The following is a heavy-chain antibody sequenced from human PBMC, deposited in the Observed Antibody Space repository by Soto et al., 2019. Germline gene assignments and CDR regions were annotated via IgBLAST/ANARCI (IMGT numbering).Heavy chain of an antibody. J-gene: IGHJ6*02. CDR2: IFHNGNT. V-gene: IGHV4-4*02. CDR3: ASRTYAMDV. CDR1: GGSISSSNW. Sequence: QVQLQESGPGLVKPSWNLSLTCAVSGGSISSSNWWRWVRQPPGKGLEWIGEIFHNGNTYSNPSPTGRVTMSVDKSMNLFSLNLNSVAAAYTAVYYCASRTYAMDVWGQGTTVTVSS.